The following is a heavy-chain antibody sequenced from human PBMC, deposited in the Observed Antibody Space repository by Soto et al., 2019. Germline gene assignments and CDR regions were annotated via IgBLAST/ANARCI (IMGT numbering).Heavy chain of an antibody. CDR2: IRLDGSEK. V-gene: IGHV3-7*01. D-gene: IGHD4-17*01. J-gene: IGHJ3*02. CDR1: GFTFNTYW. Sequence: GGSLRLSCAASGFTFNTYWMTWVRQAPGKGLEWVANIRLDGSEKYYVESVKGRFTISRDTTKNSLYLQMNSLRAEDTAVYYCAKAPDYGASFDIWGQGTMVTVSS. CDR3: AKAPDYGASFDI.